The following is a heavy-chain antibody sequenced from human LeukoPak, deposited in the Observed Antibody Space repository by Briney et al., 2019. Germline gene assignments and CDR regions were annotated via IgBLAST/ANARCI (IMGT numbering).Heavy chain of an antibody. D-gene: IGHD3/OR15-3a*01. V-gene: IGHV4-38-2*02. CDR3: ARARYHTEMTYFRTVYYFDY. J-gene: IGHJ4*02. CDR2: IYHSGSA. Sequence: SETLSLTCTVSGYSISSGYYWGWIRQPPGKGLEWIGSIYHSGSAYYNPSLKSRVTISVDTSKNQFFLKLSSVTAADTAVYYCARARYHTEMTYFRTVYYFDYWGQGTLVTVSS. CDR1: GYSISSGYY.